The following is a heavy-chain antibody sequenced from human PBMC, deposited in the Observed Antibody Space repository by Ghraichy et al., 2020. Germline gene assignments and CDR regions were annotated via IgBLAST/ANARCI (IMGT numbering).Heavy chain of an antibody. D-gene: IGHD6-19*01. CDR1: GFTFNTYV. CDR3: AGESYSSGWYVGYFDY. J-gene: IGHJ4*02. CDR2: IRFDGTNK. V-gene: IGHV3-30*02. Sequence: GGSLRLSCAASGFTFNTYVMHLVRQAPGKGLEWVASIRFDGTNKYYADSVKGRFAISRDNFKNTLYLQVSSLRAEDTAVYFCAGESYSSGWYVGYFDYWGQGTLVTVSS.